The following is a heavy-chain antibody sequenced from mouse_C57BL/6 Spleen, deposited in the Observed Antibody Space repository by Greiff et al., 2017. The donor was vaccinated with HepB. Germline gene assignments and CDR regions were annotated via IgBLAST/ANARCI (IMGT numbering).Heavy chain of an antibody. Sequence: DVMLVESGGGLVKPGGSLKLSCAASGFTFSDYGMHWVRQAPEKGLEWVAYISSGSSTIYYADTVKGRFTISRDNAKNTLFLQMTSLRSEDTAMYYCASDSSGYGYFDVWGTGTTVTVSS. CDR3: ASDSSGYGYFDV. J-gene: IGHJ1*03. CDR1: GFTFSDYG. D-gene: IGHD3-2*02. CDR2: ISSGSSTI. V-gene: IGHV5-17*01.